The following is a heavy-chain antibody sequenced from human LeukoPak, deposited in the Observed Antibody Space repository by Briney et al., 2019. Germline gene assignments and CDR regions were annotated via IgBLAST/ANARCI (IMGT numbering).Heavy chain of an antibody. CDR3: ARQVTSNRRTPFDY. D-gene: IGHD2-2*01. CDR2: MYYSGST. J-gene: IGHJ4*02. CDR1: GGSINSTNHY. Sequence: SETLSLTCTVSGGSINSTNHYWGWIRQPPGKGLEWIGTMYYSGSTYYNPSLKSRVTISVDTSKNQFSLKLSSVTAADTAIYYCARQVTSNRRTPFDYWGQGTLVTVSS. V-gene: IGHV4-39*01.